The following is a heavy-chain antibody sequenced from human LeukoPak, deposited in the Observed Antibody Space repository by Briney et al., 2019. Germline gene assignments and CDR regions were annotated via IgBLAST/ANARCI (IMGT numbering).Heavy chain of an antibody. CDR2: INHSGST. CDR3: ARGKVASHIVVVPAAKGYFDY. D-gene: IGHD2-2*01. CDR1: GGSFSGYY. V-gene: IGHV4-34*01. J-gene: IGHJ4*02. Sequence: SETLSLTCAVYGGSFSGYYWSWIRQPPGKGLGWIGEINHSGSTNYNPSLKSRVTISVDTSKNQFSLKLSSVTAADTAVYYCARGKVASHIVVVPAAKGYFDYWGQGTLVTVSS.